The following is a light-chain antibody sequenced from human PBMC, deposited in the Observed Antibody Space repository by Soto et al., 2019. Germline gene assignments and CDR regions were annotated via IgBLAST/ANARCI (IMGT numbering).Light chain of an antibody. J-gene: IGKJ2*01. CDR1: QSVSSD. Sequence: EIVMTQSPATLSVSPGERATLSCRTSQSVSSDLAWYQQKPGQAPRLLISGASTRATGIPARVSGSGSGTQFTLTISSLQSEDFAVYYCQQYKNWPYTFGQGTKLEIK. CDR2: GAS. V-gene: IGKV3-15*01. CDR3: QQYKNWPYT.